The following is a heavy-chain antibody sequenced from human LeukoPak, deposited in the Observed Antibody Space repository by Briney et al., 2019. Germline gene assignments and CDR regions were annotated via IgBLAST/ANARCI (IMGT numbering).Heavy chain of an antibody. CDR3: ARGAEFTIYYFDY. CDR2: INPNSGGT. Sequence: GASVKVSCKASGYTFSNFGISWVRQAPGQGLEWMGWINPNSGGTNYAQKFQGRVTMTRDTSISTAYMELSRLRSDDTAVYYCARGAEFTIYYFDYWGQGTLVTVSS. V-gene: IGHV1-2*02. J-gene: IGHJ4*02. CDR1: GYTFSNFG. D-gene: IGHD3-3*01.